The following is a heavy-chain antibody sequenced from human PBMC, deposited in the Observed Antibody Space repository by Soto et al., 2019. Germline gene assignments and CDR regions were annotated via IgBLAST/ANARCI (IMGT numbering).Heavy chain of an antibody. CDR3: ARARITMVRGVIGYYYYGMDV. D-gene: IGHD3-10*01. Sequence: SETLSLTCAVYGGSFSGYYWSWIRQPPGKGLEWIGEINHSGSTNYNPSLKSRVTISVDTSKNQFSLKLSSVTAADTAVYYCARARITMVRGVIGYYYYGMDVWGQGTTVTVSS. CDR2: INHSGST. J-gene: IGHJ6*02. CDR1: GGSFSGYY. V-gene: IGHV4-34*01.